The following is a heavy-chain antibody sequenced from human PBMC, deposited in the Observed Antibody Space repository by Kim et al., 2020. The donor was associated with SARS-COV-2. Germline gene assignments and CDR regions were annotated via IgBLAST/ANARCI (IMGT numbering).Heavy chain of an antibody. CDR2: INHIRST. V-gene: IGHV4-34*01. D-gene: IGHD4-17*01. J-gene: IGHJ4*02. CDR3: ASSDDYGDSALGY. CDR1: GGSFSSYC. Sequence: SETLSLTCAVYGGSFSSYCWTWIRQPPGKGLEWIGEINHIRSTNYNPSLKSRVTISVDTSKNEFYLSLCSVTAADTDIYYCASSDDYGDSALGYWGQGTL.